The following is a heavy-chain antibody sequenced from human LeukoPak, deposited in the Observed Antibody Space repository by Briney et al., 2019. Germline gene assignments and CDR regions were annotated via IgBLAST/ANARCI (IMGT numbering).Heavy chain of an antibody. D-gene: IGHD3-10*01. Sequence: PSETLSLTCTVSGGSISSYYWSWIRQPPGKGLEWIGYIYYSGSTNYNPSLKSRVTISVDTSKNQFSLKLSSVTAADTAVYYCARVFRGVATNWFDPWGQGTLVTVSS. J-gene: IGHJ5*02. CDR2: IYYSGST. V-gene: IGHV4-59*01. CDR1: GGSISSYY. CDR3: ARVFRGVATNWFDP.